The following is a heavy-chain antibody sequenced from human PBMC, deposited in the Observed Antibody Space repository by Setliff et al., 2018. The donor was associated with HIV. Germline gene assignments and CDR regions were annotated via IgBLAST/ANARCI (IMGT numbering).Heavy chain of an antibody. D-gene: IGHD6-19*01. CDR2: IDREGSET. Sequence: PGGSLRLSCVASRFTFNDYWMSWVRQAPGKGLEWVAHIDREGSETNYVDSVKGRFTISRDNARSSMYLQMNSLRAEDTSVYYCWSGYTSGRWGQGTLVTVSS. J-gene: IGHJ4*02. CDR1: RFTFNDYW. V-gene: IGHV3-7*01. CDR3: WSGYTSGR.